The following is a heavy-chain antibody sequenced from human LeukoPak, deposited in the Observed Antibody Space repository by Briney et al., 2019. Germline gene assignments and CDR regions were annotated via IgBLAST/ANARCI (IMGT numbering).Heavy chain of an antibody. CDR3: ARAPGYCSSTSCYWSDH. CDR2: IYYSGSI. CDR1: GGSISSYY. V-gene: IGHV4-59*01. J-gene: IGHJ4*02. Sequence: PSETLSLTCTVSGGSISSYYWSWIRQPPGKGLEWIGYIYYSGSINYNPSLKSRVTISVDTSKNQFSLKLSSVTAADTAVYYCARAPGYCSSTSCYWSDHWGQGTLVTVSS. D-gene: IGHD2-2*01.